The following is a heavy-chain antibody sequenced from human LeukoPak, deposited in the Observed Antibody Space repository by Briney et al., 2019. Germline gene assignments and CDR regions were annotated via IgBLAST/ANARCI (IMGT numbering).Heavy chain of an antibody. D-gene: IGHD3-10*01. CDR1: GYTFTSYA. J-gene: IGHJ4*02. CDR3: ARVGHLVRGIYYFDY. Sequence: GASVKVSCKASGYTFTSYAMHWVRQAPGQRLEWMGWINAGNGNTKYSQKFQGRVTITRDTSASTAYMELSSLRSEDTAVYYCARVGHLVRGIYYFDYWGQGTLVTVSS. V-gene: IGHV1-3*01. CDR2: INAGNGNT.